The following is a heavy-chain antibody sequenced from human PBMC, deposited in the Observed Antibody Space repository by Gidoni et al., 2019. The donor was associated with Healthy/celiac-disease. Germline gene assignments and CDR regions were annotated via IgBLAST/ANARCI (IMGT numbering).Heavy chain of an antibody. Sequence: QVQLVQSGAAVKKPGSSVKVSCKASGGTFSSYTISWVRQAPGQGLEWMGRIIPILGIANYAQKFQGRVTITADKSTSTAYMELSSLRSEDTAVYYCARASEIGGSWYRGGLFDYWGQGTLVTVSS. V-gene: IGHV1-69*02. CDR2: IIPILGIA. CDR3: ARASEIGGSWYRGGLFDY. D-gene: IGHD6-13*01. J-gene: IGHJ4*02. CDR1: GGTFSSYT.